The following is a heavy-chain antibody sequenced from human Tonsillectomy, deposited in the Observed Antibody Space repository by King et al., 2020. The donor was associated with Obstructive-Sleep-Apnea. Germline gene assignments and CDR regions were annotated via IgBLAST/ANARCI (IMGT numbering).Heavy chain of an antibody. D-gene: IGHD3-10*01. V-gene: IGHV3-64D*09. Sequence: VQLVESGGGLVQPGGSLRLSCSASGFTFSSYAMHWVRQAPGKGLEYVSAISSNGGSTYYADSVKGRFTISRDNSKNTLYLQMSSLRAVDTAVYYCVKDGGQYYYGSGNDYWGQGTLVTVSS. CDR2: ISSNGGST. J-gene: IGHJ4*02. CDR1: GFTFSSYA. CDR3: VKDGGQYYYGSGNDY.